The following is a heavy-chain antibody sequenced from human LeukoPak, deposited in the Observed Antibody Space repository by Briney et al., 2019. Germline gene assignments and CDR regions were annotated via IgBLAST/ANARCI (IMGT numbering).Heavy chain of an antibody. V-gene: IGHV4-59*02. CDR3: ARDTRDAFDI. Sequence: SETLSLTCTVSGGSVSGFYWNWIRQPPGKGLEWIGYVYYSGNTNYNPSLKSRVTISLDTSKNQFSLKLRSVTAADTAVYYCARDTRDAFDIWGQGTMVTVSS. CDR1: GGSVSGFY. J-gene: IGHJ3*02. CDR2: VYYSGNT.